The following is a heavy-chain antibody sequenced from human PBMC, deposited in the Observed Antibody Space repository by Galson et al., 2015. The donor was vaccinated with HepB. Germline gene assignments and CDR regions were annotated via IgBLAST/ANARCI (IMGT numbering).Heavy chain of an antibody. CDR1: GGSISSYY. Sequence: LSLTCTVSGGSISSYYWSWIRQPPGKGLEWIGYIYYSGSTNYNPSLKSRVTISVDTSKNQFSLKLSSVTAADTGVYYCARVDRVRRMATIWDSNWYFDLWGRGTLVTVSS. CDR3: ARVDRVRRMATIWDSNWYFDL. V-gene: IGHV4-59*01. CDR2: IYYSGST. D-gene: IGHD5-24*01. J-gene: IGHJ2*01.